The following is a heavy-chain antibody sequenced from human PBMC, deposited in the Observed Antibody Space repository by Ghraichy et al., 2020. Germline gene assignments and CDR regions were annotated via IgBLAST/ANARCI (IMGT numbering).Heavy chain of an antibody. V-gene: IGHV4-59*01. D-gene: IGHD1-26*01. Sequence: SETLSLTCTVSGGSISSYYWSWIRQPPGKGLEWIGYIYYSGSTNYNPSLKSRVTISVDTSKNQFSLKLSSVTAADTAVYYCARAGVGATDFWYFDLWGRGTLVTVSS. J-gene: IGHJ2*01. CDR2: IYYSGST. CDR3: ARAGVGATDFWYFDL. CDR1: GGSISSYY.